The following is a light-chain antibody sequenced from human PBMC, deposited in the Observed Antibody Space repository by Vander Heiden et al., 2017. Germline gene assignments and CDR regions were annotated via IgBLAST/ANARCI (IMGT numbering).Light chain of an antibody. CDR1: QRISNY. CDR2: AAS. CDR3: QQSSSMPWT. Sequence: IQLTQSPSSLSASLGNRISITCRASQRISNYLNWYQMKAGSAPKLRIYAASVLQNGVPSRFRGSGSGTDFTLTISSLQPEDFATYYCQQSSSMPWTFGQGTKVEIK. J-gene: IGKJ1*01. V-gene: IGKV1-39*01.